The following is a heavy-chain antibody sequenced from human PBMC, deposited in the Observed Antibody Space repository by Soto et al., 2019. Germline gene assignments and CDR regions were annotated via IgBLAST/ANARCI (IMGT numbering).Heavy chain of an antibody. CDR2: ISSNGGST. J-gene: IGHJ4*02. CDR3: AREGYCSSTSCYSFDY. V-gene: IGHV3-64*01. D-gene: IGHD2-2*01. CDR1: GFTFSSYA. Sequence: GGSLRLSCAASGFTFSSYAMHWVRQAPGKGLEYVSAISSNGGSTYYANSVKGRFTISRHNSKNTLYLQMGSLRAEDMALYYCAREGYCSSTSCYSFDYWGQGTLVTVS.